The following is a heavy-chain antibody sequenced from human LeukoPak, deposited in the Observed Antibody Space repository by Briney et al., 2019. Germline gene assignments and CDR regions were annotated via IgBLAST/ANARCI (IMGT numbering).Heavy chain of an antibody. Sequence: PGGSLRLSCAASRFTFTNYAMSWVRQAPGKGLEWVSGNSGSGGTTYYADSVKGRFTISRDNSKNTLYLQMNSLRAEDTAVYYCARPMVRGVNCYYYGMDVWGQGTTVTVSS. J-gene: IGHJ6*02. CDR3: ARPMVRGVNCYYYGMDV. V-gene: IGHV3-23*01. D-gene: IGHD3-10*01. CDR1: RFTFTNYA. CDR2: NSGSGGTT.